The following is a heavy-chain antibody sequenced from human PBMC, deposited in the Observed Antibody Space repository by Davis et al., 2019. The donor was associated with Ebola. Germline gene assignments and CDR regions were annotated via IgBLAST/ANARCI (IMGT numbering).Heavy chain of an antibody. V-gene: IGHV3-7*01. D-gene: IGHD6-19*01. CDR2: IKQDGGEK. Sequence: GESLKISCAASGFIFSNYWMSWVRQAPGKGPEWVAIIKQDGGEKYYVDSVKGRFTISRDNSKNTLYLQMNSLRAEDTAVYYCAKDGSSYSSGWYYWGQGTLVTVSS. J-gene: IGHJ4*02. CDR3: AKDGSSYSSGWYY. CDR1: GFIFSNYW.